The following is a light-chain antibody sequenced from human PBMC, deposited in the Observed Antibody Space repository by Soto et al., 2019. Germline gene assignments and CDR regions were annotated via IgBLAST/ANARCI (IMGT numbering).Light chain of an antibody. V-gene: IGKV2-28*01. CDR2: LGS. CDR3: MQALHTPDT. CDR1: QSLLHSNGYNY. J-gene: IGKJ2*01. Sequence: DIVMTQSPLSLPVTPGEPASISCRSSQSLLHSNGYNYLDWYLQKPGQSPQLLIYLGSNRSSGVPDRFSGSGSGTDFTPKSSRVEAEDVGVYYCMQALHTPDTFGQGTKLEIK.